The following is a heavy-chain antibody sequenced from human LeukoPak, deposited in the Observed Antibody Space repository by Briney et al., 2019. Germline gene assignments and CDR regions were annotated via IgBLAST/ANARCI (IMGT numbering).Heavy chain of an antibody. CDR3: AKDGGLWVSAHWGGS. Sequence: GGSLRLSCTASGFTFSSYTMTWVRQAPGKGLRWVSTITTGGPNTYYADSVKGRFTVSRDDSKNTLYLQMNSLRAEDTAVYYCAKDGGLWVSAHWGGSWGRGTLVTVSS. D-gene: IGHD7-27*01. J-gene: IGHJ5*02. CDR1: GFTFSSYT. CDR2: ITTGGPNT. V-gene: IGHV3-23*01.